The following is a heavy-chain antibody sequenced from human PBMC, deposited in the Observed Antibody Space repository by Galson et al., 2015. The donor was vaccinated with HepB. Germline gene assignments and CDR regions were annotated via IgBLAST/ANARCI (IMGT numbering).Heavy chain of an antibody. CDR2: MNPNSGNT. J-gene: IGHJ4*02. Sequence: SVKVSCKASGYTFTSYDINWVRQATGQGLEWMGWMNPNSGNTGYAQKFQGRVTMTRNTSISTAYMELSSLRSEDTAVYYCARGWYSSGWFVYWGQGTLVTVSS. V-gene: IGHV1-8*01. CDR3: ARGWYSSGWFVY. CDR1: GYTFTSYD. D-gene: IGHD6-19*01.